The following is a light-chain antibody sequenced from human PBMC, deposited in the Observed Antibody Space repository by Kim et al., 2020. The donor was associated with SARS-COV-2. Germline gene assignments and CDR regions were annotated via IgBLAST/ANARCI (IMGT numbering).Light chain of an antibody. CDR2: GEN. Sequence: AWGQTVRITWQGDSHRSDYASWYQQKPEQAPVFVIYGENNRPSWIPDRFSGYSAGNTASLTITGAQAEDEGDYYCNSRDSSGNHLVFGGGTKVTVL. CDR3: NSRDSSGNHLV. CDR1: SHRSDY. J-gene: IGLJ2*01. V-gene: IGLV3-19*01.